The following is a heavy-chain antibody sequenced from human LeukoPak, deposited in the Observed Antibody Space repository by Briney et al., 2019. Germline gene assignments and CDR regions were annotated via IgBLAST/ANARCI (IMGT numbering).Heavy chain of an antibody. D-gene: IGHD6-13*01. CDR1: GFISSSYW. CDR3: VKEPGIAAAGTPFDY. J-gene: IGHJ4*02. Sequence: GGSLRLSCAASGFISSSYWMSWVRQAPGKGLEWVANVKQDGSERYYGDSVKGRFTISRDNSKNTLYLQMSSLRAEDTAVYYCVKEPGIAAAGTPFDYWGQGTLVTVSS. CDR2: VKQDGSER. V-gene: IGHV3-7*01.